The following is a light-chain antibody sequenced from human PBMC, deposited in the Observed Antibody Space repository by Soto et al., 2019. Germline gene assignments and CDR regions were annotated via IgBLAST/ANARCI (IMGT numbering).Light chain of an antibody. V-gene: IGKV3-20*01. CDR2: GAS. J-gene: IGKJ1*01. Sequence: EIVLTQSPGTLSLSPGERATLSCMASQSVSSSYLAWYQQKPGQAPRLLIYGASSRATGIPARFSGSGSATDFTLTISSLEPQEFAVYYCQQYRSSLWTFGQGTKVEIK. CDR3: QQYRSSLWT. CDR1: QSVSSSY.